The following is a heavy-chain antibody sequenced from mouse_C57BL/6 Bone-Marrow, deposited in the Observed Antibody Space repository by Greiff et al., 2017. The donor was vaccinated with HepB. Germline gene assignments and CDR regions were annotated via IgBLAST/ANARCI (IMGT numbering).Heavy chain of an antibody. V-gene: IGHV1-7*01. CDR2: INPSSGYT. J-gene: IGHJ2*01. CDR1: GYTFTSYW. CDR3: VYGNYPYYFDY. D-gene: IGHD2-1*01. Sequence: VQLQQSGAELAKPGASVKLSCKASGYTFTSYWMHWVKQRPGQGLEWIGYINPSSGYTKCNQKFKDKATLTADKSSSTAYMQLSSLTYEDSAVYYCVYGNYPYYFDYWGQGTTLTVSS.